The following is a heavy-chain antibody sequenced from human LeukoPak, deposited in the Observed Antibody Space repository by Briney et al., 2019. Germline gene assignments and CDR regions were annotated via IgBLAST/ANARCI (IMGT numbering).Heavy chain of an antibody. CDR2: IYYSGST. V-gene: IGHV4-61*01. D-gene: IGHD6-19*01. CDR1: GYSISSGYY. CDR3: ASHLGYSSGWFYFDY. Sequence: PSETLSLTCTVSGYSISSGYYWGWIRQPPGKGLERIGYIYYSGSTNYNPSLKSRVTISVDTSKNQFSLKLSSVTAADTAVYYCASHLGYSSGWFYFDYWGQGTLVTVSS. J-gene: IGHJ4*02.